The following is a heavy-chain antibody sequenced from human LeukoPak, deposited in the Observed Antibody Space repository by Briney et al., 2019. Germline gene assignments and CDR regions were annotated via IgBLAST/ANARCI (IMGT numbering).Heavy chain of an antibody. CDR3: ANDLGWIQLNLG. V-gene: IGHV3-23*01. Sequence: GGSLRLSCVASGFTFSSYNMNWVRQAPGKGLEWVSGITGNGATTYYADSVKGRFTISRDNSRNTVYLQMNSLRAEDTAVYYCANDLGWIQLNLGRGQGTLVTVSS. D-gene: IGHD5-18*01. J-gene: IGHJ4*02. CDR1: GFTFSSYN. CDR2: ITGNGATT.